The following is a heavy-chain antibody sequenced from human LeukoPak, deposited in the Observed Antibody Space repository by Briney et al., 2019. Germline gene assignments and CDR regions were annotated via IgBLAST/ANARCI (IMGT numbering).Heavy chain of an antibody. CDR2: ISGDGGST. CDR1: GFTFDDYA. J-gene: IGHJ4*02. CDR3: AKDLAWGAAAGMVFDY. D-gene: IGHD6-13*01. Sequence: GGSLRLSCAASGFTFDDYAMHWVRQAPGKGLEWVSLISGDGGSTYYADSVKGRFTISRDNSKDSLYLQMNSLRTEDTALYYCAKDLAWGAAAGMVFDYWGQGTLVTVSS. V-gene: IGHV3-43*02.